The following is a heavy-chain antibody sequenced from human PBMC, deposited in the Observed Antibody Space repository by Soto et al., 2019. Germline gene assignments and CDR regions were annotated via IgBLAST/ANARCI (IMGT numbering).Heavy chain of an antibody. Sequence: GGSLRLSCAASGFTFDDYAMHWVRQAPGKGLEWVSGISWNSGSIGYADSVKGRFTISRDNAKNSLYLQMNSLRAEDTALYYCAKSDRNGDWDYYYYMDVWGKGTTITVSS. J-gene: IGHJ6*03. CDR1: GFTFDDYA. V-gene: IGHV3-9*01. CDR2: ISWNSGSI. CDR3: AKSDRNGDWDYYYYMDV. D-gene: IGHD2-21*02.